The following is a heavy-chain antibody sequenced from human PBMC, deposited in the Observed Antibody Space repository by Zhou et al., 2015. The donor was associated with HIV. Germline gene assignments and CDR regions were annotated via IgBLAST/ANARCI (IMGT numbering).Heavy chain of an antibody. D-gene: IGHD1-26*01. J-gene: IGHJ3*02. Sequence: QVQLVESGGGVVQPGRSLRLSCVVSGFTFSSYGMHWVRQAPGKGLEWVAVISYDGSDKYYADSVKGRFTISRDNSKNTLYLQMNSLRAEDTAVYYCAKGKVGGSFGPDAFDIWGQGTMVTVSS. CDR1: GFTFSSYG. V-gene: IGHV3-30*18. CDR3: AKGKVGGSFGPDAFDI. CDR2: ISYDGSDK.